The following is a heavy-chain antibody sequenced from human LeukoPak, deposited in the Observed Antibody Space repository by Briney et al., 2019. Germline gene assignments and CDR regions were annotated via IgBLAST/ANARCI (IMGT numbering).Heavy chain of an antibody. Sequence: GSLRLSCAASGFPFDDYGMSWVRHAPGKGLEWVSGINWNGGSTAYADSVKGRFTISRDNAKNSLYLQMNSLRGEDTALYDCARDRRPFDYWGQGTLVTVCS. V-gene: IGHV3-20*01. J-gene: IGHJ4*02. CDR1: GFPFDDYG. CDR2: INWNGGST. CDR3: ARDRRPFDY.